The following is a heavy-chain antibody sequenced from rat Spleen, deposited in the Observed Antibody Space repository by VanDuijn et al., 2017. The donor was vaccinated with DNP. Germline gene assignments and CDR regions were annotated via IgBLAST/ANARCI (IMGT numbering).Heavy chain of an antibody. V-gene: IGHV5-31*01. CDR2: ITSSGGST. CDR1: GFSFSHYW. D-gene: IGHD1-10*01. J-gene: IGHJ4*01. Sequence: EVQLVESGGDLVQPGRSLKLSCVASGFSFSHYWMTWIRQVPGKGLEWIASITSSGGSTYYPDSVKGRFTISRDNAKNTLYLQMNSLRSEDTATYYCVRVNNDDYYGMDVWGQGTSVTVSS. CDR3: VRVNNDDYYGMDV.